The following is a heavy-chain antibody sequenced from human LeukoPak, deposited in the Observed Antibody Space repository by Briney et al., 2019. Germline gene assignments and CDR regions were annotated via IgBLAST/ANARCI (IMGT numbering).Heavy chain of an antibody. V-gene: IGHV1-2*02. J-gene: IGHJ3*02. CDR1: GYTFTGYY. Sequence: GASVKVSCKASGYTFTGYYMHWVRQAPGQGLEWMGWINPNSGGTNYAQKFQGRVTMTRDTSISTAYMELSRLRSDDTAVYYCARVLRTIFGVVIKGGAFDIWGQGTMVTVSS. D-gene: IGHD3-3*01. CDR3: ARVLRTIFGVVIKGGAFDI. CDR2: INPNSGGT.